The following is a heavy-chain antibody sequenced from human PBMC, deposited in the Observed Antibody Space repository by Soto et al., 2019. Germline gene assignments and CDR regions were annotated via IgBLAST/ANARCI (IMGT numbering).Heavy chain of an antibody. J-gene: IGHJ5*02. CDR3: VRSGTARLLRHSWFDT. D-gene: IGHD2-21*01. V-gene: IGHV3-21*01. CDR2: ITTRSASI. CDR1: GFTFNTYA. Sequence: EVQLVESGGGLVKPGGSLRLSCAASGFTFNTYAMNCVLQAPGTGVGWVSSITTRSASIYYADSLKGRITIARANAKLSLFLQMNSLRAEDTAVYYGVRSGTARLLRHSWFDTWGPANLVTVSS.